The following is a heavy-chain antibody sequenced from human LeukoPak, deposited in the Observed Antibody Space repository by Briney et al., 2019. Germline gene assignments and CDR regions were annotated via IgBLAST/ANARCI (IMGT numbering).Heavy chain of an antibody. Sequence: GGSLRLSCAASGFTFSNYSMNWVRQAPGKGLEWVSSISSSSSYIYYADSVKGRFTISRDNSKNTLYLQMNSLRAEDTAVYYCAIKELLGKYFQHWGQGTLVTVSS. D-gene: IGHD1-26*01. J-gene: IGHJ1*01. CDR1: GFTFSNYS. CDR3: AIKELLGKYFQH. V-gene: IGHV3-21*01. CDR2: ISSSSSYI.